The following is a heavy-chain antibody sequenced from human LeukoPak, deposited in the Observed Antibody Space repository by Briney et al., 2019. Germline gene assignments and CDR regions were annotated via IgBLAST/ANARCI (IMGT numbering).Heavy chain of an antibody. CDR3: AILSTGGSSFDY. V-gene: IGHV3-20*04. CDR1: GFTFKDYG. Sequence: GGSLRLSCGVSGFTFKDYGMGWVRQGPGKGLEWVSGINWNGGSTGYRDSVKGRFTISRDNAKNSLYLQMNSLRADDTALYYCAILSTGGSSFDYWGQGTLVTVSS. J-gene: IGHJ4*02. D-gene: IGHD6-13*01. CDR2: INWNGGST.